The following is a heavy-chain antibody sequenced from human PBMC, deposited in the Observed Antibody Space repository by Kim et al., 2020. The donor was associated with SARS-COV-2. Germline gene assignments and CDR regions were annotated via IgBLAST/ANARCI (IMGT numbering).Heavy chain of an antibody. V-gene: IGHV3-30*04. D-gene: IGHD6-19*01. CDR2: ITYDGSNI. CDR3: ARDCIAVAGCFDY. CDR1: GFTFSSYA. Sequence: GGSLRLSCAASGFTFSSYAMNWVRQAPGKGLEWVSVITYDGSNIYYADSVKGRFTISRDNAKNTLYLQMNSLRAEDTAVYYCARDCIAVAGCFDYWGQGTLVTVSS. J-gene: IGHJ4*02.